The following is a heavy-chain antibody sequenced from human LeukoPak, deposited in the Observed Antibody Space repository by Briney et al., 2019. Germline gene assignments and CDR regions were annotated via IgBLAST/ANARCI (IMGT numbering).Heavy chain of an antibody. D-gene: IGHD3-10*01. Sequence: GGSLRLSCAASEFTFSRYDMHWVRQAPGKGLEYVSGVTSNGDRTFYAKSVKGRFTISRDNSKKTLYLQMGSLRTEDMAVYYCAGGSGTYSPDYWGQGTLVTVSS. J-gene: IGHJ4*02. CDR1: EFTFSRYD. CDR2: VTSNGDRT. V-gene: IGHV3-64*01. CDR3: AGGSGTYSPDY.